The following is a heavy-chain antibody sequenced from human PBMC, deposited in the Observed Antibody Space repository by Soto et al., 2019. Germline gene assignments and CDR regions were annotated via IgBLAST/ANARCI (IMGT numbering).Heavy chain of an antibody. D-gene: IGHD3-10*01. V-gene: IGHV3-21*01. J-gene: IGHJ4*02. CDR3: ARDKTLLRHGYSDY. CDR1: GFRFSSHI. Sequence: EVQLVESGGGLVKPGGSLRLSCAASGFRFSSHIMNWVRQAPGKGLEWVSAIGDVSSYIYYADSVKGRFTISRDNAKNSRYLQMNSLRAEDTAVYYCARDKTLLRHGYSDYWGQGTLVTVSS. CDR2: IGDVSSYI.